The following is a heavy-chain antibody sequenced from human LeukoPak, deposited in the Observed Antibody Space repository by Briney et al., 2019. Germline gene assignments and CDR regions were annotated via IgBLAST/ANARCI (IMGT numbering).Heavy chain of an antibody. CDR2: ISSDGGSA. V-gene: IGHV3-64*01. CDR3: ARRLPGTDRGGAFDI. CDR1: TFTFSNYG. D-gene: IGHD1-14*01. Sequence: GGSLRLSCAASTFTFSNYGMHWVRQAPGKGLEYVSAISSDGGSAYYANTVKGRFIISRDNSKKTLFLQMGSLRAEDMGVYYCARRLPGTDRGGAFDIWGQGTVVTVSS. J-gene: IGHJ3*02.